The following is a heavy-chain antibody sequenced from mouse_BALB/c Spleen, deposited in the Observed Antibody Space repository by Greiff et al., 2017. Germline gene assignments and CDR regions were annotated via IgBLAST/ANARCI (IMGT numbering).Heavy chain of an antibody. Sequence: QVHVKQSGPELVKPGASVRISCKASGYTFTSYYIHWVKQRPGQGLEWIGWIYPGNVNTKYNEKFKGKATLTADKSSSTAYMQLSSLTSEDSAVYFCARLITDYYAMDYWGQGTSVTVSS. CDR1: GYTFTSYY. D-gene: IGHD2-4*01. J-gene: IGHJ4*01. V-gene: IGHV1S56*01. CDR2: IYPGNVNT. CDR3: ARLITDYYAMDY.